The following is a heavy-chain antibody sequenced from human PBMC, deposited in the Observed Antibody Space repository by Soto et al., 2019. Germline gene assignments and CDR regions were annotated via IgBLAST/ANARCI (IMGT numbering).Heavy chain of an antibody. V-gene: IGHV4-31*03. J-gene: IGHJ4*02. CDR3: ARSSGWHFDS. CDR1: SGSISSGGYY. CDR2: IYYSGST. Sequence: QVQLQESGPGLVKPSQTLSLTCTVSSGSISSGGYYWSWIRQHPGKGLEWIGYIYYSGSTYYNPSLMSRVIMSLDTSKNQLSLKLSSVTAADTAVYYCARSSGWHFDSWGQGSLATVSS. D-gene: IGHD6-19*01.